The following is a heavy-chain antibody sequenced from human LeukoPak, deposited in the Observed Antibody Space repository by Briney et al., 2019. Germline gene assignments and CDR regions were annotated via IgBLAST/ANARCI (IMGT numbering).Heavy chain of an antibody. CDR1: EITFSTYW. CDR2: IKQDGSEK. D-gene: IGHD4-17*01. J-gene: IGHJ5*02. Sequence: GGSLRLSCAGSEITFSTYWMSWVRQAPGKGLEWVANIKQDGSEKYYVDSVKGRFTISRDNAKNSLYLQVDSLRVEDTAVYYCARDHYGHYSTGNWFDPWGQGTLVTVSS. V-gene: IGHV3-7*01. CDR3: ARDHYGHYSTGNWFDP.